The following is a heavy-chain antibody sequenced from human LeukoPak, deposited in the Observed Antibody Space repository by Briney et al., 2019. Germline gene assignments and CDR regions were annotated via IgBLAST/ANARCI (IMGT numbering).Heavy chain of an antibody. J-gene: IGHJ4*02. CDR3: ARGTGVAVAGNY. CDR1: GGSISSYY. D-gene: IGHD6-19*01. CDR2: IYYSGRT. Sequence: SETQSLTCTVSGGSISSYYWSWMRQPPGKGLEWIGYIYYSGRTNYNPSLKSRVIMSVDTSKNQFSLRLSSVTAADTAVYYCARGTGVAVAGNYWGQGTLVTVSS. V-gene: IGHV4-59*08.